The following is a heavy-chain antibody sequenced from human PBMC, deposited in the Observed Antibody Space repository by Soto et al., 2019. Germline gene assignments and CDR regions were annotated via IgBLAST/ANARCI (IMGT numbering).Heavy chain of an antibody. J-gene: IGHJ3*01. CDR3: ARDLFQYSRAPLV. V-gene: IGHV3-7*01. CDR1: GFTFSSYW. Sequence: PGGSLRLSCAASGFTFSSYWMSWVRQAPGKGLEWVANIKQDGSEKYYVDSVKGRFTISRDNAKNSLYLQMNSLRAEDTAVYYCARDLFQYSRAPLVWGQGTMVTVSS. D-gene: IGHD6-6*01. CDR2: IKQDGSEK.